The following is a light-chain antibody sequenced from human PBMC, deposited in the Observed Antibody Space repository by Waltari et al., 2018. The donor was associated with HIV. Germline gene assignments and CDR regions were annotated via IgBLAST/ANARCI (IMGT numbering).Light chain of an antibody. CDR2: DVT. V-gene: IGLV2-11*01. Sequence: QSALTQPRSVSGSPGQSVTISCTGTSSDIGDDNYVYWYQQHPGKAPKLIIYDVTKWPSGVADGFSVFNCGNTSSLAISGLQAEDEAAYYCCSFAGSYTLVFGGGTKLTVL. CDR3: CSFAGSYTLV. J-gene: IGLJ3*02. CDR1: SSDIGDDNY.